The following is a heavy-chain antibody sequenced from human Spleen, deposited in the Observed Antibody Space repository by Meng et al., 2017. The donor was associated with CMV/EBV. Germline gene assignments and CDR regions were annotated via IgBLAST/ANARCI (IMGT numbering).Heavy chain of an antibody. J-gene: IGHJ4*02. V-gene: IGHV3-74*01. CDR1: GFTFSDYL. CDR2: INNDEHST. D-gene: IGHD6-13*01. Sequence: GESLKISCAASGFTFSDYLMHWVRQAPGRGLVWVSRINNDEHSTSYADSVKGRFTISRDNSKNTLYLQMNSLRAEDTAVHYCAKDGTYSSSCFDYWGQGTLVTVSS. CDR3: AKDGTYSSSCFDY.